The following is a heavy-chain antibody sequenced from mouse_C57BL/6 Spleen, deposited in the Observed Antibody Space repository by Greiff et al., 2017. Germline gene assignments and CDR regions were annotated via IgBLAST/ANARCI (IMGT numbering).Heavy chain of an antibody. Sequence: QVQLKQSGPELVKPGASVKISCKASGYAFSSSWMNWVKQRPGKGLEWIGRIYPGAGDTNYNGKFKGKGTLTADKSSSTAYMQLSSLTSEDSSVYFCERTGGSSSYYYAVDCWDQGTSVTVSS. V-gene: IGHV1-82*01. CDR1: GYAFSSSW. D-gene: IGHD1-1*01. CDR3: ERTGGSSSYYYAVDC. J-gene: IGHJ4*01. CDR2: IYPGAGDT.